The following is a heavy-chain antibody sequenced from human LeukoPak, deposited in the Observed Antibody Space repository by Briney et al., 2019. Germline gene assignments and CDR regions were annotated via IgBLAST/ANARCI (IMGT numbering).Heavy chain of an antibody. CDR2: IYYSGSS. Sequence: PSETLSLTCTVSGGSISSYYWSWIRQPPGKGLEWIGNIYYSGSSSYNPSLKSRVTISIDTSKNQFSLKLSSVTAADTAVYFCARLVWVNFYGFLPRERHTLYFDYWGQGTLVTVSS. V-gene: IGHV4-59*04. CDR1: GGSISSYY. CDR3: ARLVWVNFYGFLPRERHTLYFDY. J-gene: IGHJ4*02. D-gene: IGHD3-10*01.